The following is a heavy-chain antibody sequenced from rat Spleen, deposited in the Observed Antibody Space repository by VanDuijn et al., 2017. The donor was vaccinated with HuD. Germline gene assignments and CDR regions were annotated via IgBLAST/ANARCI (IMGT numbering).Heavy chain of an antibody. CDR1: GISLTDYS. V-gene: IGHV2S30*01. D-gene: IGHD4-6*01. J-gene: IGHJ2*01. CDR2: MKYDGDT. CDR3: ARELGPSYYFDY. Sequence: QVQLKESGPGLVQPSQTLSLTCTVSGISLTDYSIHWVRQPPGKGLEWMGRMKYDGDTYYNSALKSRLSISRDASKSQVFLKMNSLQTEDIATYYCARELGPSYYFDYWGQGVMVTVSS.